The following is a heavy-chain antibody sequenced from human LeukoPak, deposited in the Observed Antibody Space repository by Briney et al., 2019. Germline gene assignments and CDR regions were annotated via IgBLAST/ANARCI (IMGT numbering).Heavy chain of an antibody. CDR2: INPNSGDT. D-gene: IGHD6-6*01. Sequence: PGASVKVSCKASGYTFTAYYIHWVRQAPGQGLEWMGWINPNSGDTKYAQKFQGRVTMTRDTSISTAYMELSRLRSDDTAVYFCARDEGLQQLVAFFDYWGQGTLVTVSS. J-gene: IGHJ4*02. CDR1: GYTFTAYY. V-gene: IGHV1-2*02. CDR3: ARDEGLQQLVAFFDY.